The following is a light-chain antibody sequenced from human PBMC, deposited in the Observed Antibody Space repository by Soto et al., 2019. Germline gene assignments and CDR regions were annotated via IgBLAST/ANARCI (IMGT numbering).Light chain of an antibody. Sequence: DIQMTQSPSTLSASVGDRVTITCRASQSISSWLAWYQQKPGKAPKLLIYDASSLESGVPSRFSGSGSGTEFTLNISSLQPPDFATYYCRQYNSYLTFGPGTKVDIK. J-gene: IGKJ3*01. CDR2: DAS. CDR3: RQYNSYLT. V-gene: IGKV1-5*01. CDR1: QSISSW.